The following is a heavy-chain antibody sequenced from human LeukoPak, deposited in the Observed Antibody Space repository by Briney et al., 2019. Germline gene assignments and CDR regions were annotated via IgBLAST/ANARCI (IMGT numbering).Heavy chain of an antibody. D-gene: IGHD3-22*01. CDR2: TAGSGISK. V-gene: IGHV3-23*01. CDR1: GFTFNNYA. Sequence: TGGSLRLSCVASGFTFNNYAMSWVGQAPRRGLEWASSTAGSGISKDYADSVKGRFTISKDKSKNTLYLQMDNLRAEDTGVYFCARLPTFYYDSSGYHYDYWGQGTLVTVSS. CDR3: ARLPTFYYDSSGYHYDY. J-gene: IGHJ4*02.